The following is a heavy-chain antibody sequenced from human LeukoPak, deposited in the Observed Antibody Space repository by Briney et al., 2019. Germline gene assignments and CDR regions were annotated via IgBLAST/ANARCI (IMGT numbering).Heavy chain of an antibody. V-gene: IGHV1-18*01. CDR3: ARVPTGIAVAGSWFDP. D-gene: IGHD6-19*01. J-gene: IGHJ5*02. Sequence: ASVKVSCKASGYTFTSYGISWVRQAPGQGLEWMGWISAYNGNTNYAQKPQGRVTMTTDTSTSTAYMELRSLRSDDTAVYYCARVPTGIAVAGSWFDPWGQGTLVTVSS. CDR2: ISAYNGNT. CDR1: GYTFTSYG.